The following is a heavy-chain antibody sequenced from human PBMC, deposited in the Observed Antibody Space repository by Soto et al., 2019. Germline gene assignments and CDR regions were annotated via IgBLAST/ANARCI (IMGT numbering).Heavy chain of an antibody. V-gene: IGHV3-53*01. CDR2: IYSGGST. Sequence: EVQLVESGGGLIQPGGSLRLSCAASGFTVSSNYMSWVRQAPGKGLEWVSVIYSGGSTYYADSVKGRFTISRDNSKNTLYLQMNSLRAEDTAVYYCARDQAQAFHYYYYGMDVWGQGTTVTVSS. CDR3: ARDQAQAFHYYYYGMDV. J-gene: IGHJ6*02. CDR1: GFTVSSNY.